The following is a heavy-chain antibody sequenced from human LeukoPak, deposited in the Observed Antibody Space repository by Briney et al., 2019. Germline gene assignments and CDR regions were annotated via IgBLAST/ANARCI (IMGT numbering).Heavy chain of an antibody. J-gene: IGHJ3*01. CDR3: AKEKWGARRSGFDV. CDR1: GFTFNEFS. Sequence: PGGSLRLSCAASGFTFNEFSMHWVRQAPGKGLEWVSLVNWGGENTFYADSVKGRFTIFRDNRENSLYLQMNSLRTEDTALYYCAKEKWGARRSGFDVWGQGTMVTVSS. V-gene: IGHV3-43*01. D-gene: IGHD1-26*01. CDR2: VNWGGENT.